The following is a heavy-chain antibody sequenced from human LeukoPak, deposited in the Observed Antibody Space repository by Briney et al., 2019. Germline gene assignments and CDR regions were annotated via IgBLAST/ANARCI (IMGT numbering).Heavy chain of an antibody. Sequence: GGSLRLSCAASGFTFSSYSMSWVRQAPGKGLVWVSAISGSGGSTYYADPVKGRFTISRDNSKNTLYLQMISLRAEDTAVYDWAKGVGITMIVVAVDYWGQGTLVTVSS. CDR1: GFTFSSYS. D-gene: IGHD3-22*01. V-gene: IGHV3-23*01. CDR2: ISGSGGST. CDR3: AKGVGITMIVVAVDY. J-gene: IGHJ4*02.